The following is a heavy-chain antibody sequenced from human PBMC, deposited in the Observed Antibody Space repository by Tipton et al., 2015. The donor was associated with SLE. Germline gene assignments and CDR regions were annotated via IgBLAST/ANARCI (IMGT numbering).Heavy chain of an antibody. CDR1: GFTFNTYT. D-gene: IGHD2-15*01. Sequence: GSLRLSCAASGFTFNTYTMNWVRQAPGKGLEWVSYISSSGSTIYYADSVKGRFTISRANAKNSLYLQMNSLRAEDTAVYYCARTKNSGYCSGASCDDAFDIWGQGTMVTVSS. V-gene: IGHV3-48*01. CDR3: ARTKNSGYCSGASCDDAFDI. CDR2: ISSSGSTI. J-gene: IGHJ3*02.